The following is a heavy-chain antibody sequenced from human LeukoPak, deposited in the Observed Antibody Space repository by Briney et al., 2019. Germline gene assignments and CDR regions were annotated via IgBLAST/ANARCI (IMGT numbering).Heavy chain of an antibody. D-gene: IGHD3-3*02. Sequence: GGSLRLSCAATGFIFSSYYMSWVRQAPGKGLEWVSLIRDSGETFYIDSVKGRFTISRDDSKNTVYLQMNRLRVEDTAVYFCARDRAATQHWVEFDLWGQGTLVTVSS. J-gene: IGHJ5*02. CDR1: GFIFSSYY. V-gene: IGHV3-66*03. CDR3: ARDRAATQHWVEFDL. CDR2: IRDSGET.